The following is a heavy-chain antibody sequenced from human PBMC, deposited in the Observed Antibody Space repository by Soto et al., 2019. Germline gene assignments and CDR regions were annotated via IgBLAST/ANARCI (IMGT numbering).Heavy chain of an antibody. V-gene: IGHV1-69*01. CDR3: ARALGSPYCSGGSCYGY. D-gene: IGHD2-15*01. J-gene: IGHJ4*02. CDR2: IIPIFGTA. CDR1: GGTFSSYA. Sequence: QVQLVQSGAEVKKPGSSVKVSCKASGGTFSSYAISWVRQAPGQGLEGMGGIIPIFGTANYAQKFQGRVKITADESTSTAYMELSSLRSEDTAVYYCARALGSPYCSGGSCYGYWGQGTLVTVSS.